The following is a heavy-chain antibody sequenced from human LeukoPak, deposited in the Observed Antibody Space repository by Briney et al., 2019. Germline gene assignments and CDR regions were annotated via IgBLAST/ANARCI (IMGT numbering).Heavy chain of an antibody. D-gene: IGHD1-26*01. J-gene: IGHJ4*02. Sequence: PGESLRLSCAASGFTFSSYAMHWVRQAPGKGLEYISAISSNGGSTYYANSVKGRFTISRDNSKNTLYLQMGSLRAEDMAVYYCARGGSYYGGFDYWGQGTLVTVSS. CDR2: ISSNGGST. CDR3: ARGGSYYGGFDY. CDR1: GFTFSSYA. V-gene: IGHV3-64*01.